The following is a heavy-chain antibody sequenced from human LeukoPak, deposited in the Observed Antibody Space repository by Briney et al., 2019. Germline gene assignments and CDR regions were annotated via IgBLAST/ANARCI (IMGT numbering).Heavy chain of an antibody. CDR2: IYHSGST. J-gene: IGHJ5*02. CDR3: ASDLCSSTSCFFASWFDP. D-gene: IGHD2-2*01. V-gene: IGHV4-4*02. Sequence: MASETLSLTCAVSGGSISSSNWWSWVRQPPGKGLEWIGEIYHSGSTNYNPSLKSRVTISVDKPKNQFSLKLSSVTAADTAVYYCASDLCSSTSCFFASWFDPWGQGTLVTVSS. CDR1: GGSISSSNW.